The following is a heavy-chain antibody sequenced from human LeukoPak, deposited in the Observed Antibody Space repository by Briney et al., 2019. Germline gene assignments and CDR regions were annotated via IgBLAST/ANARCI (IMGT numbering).Heavy chain of an antibody. V-gene: IGHV1-8*02. CDR2: MNPNSGNT. D-gene: IGHD5-18*01. J-gene: IGHJ6*02. CDR3: ARVQLWLSVDV. Sequence: ASVKVSCKASGYTFTSYYMHWVRQATGQGLEWMGWMNPNSGNTGYAQKFQGRVTMTRNTSISTAYMELSSLRSEDTAVYYCARVQLWLSVDVWGQGTTVTVSS. CDR1: GYTFTSYY.